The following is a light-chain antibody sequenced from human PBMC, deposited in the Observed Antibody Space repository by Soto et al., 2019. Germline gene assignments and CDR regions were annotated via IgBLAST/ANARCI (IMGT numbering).Light chain of an antibody. J-gene: IGKJ1*01. V-gene: IGKV1-5*01. CDR3: QHYQSYLWT. Sequence: DIQMTQSPSTLSASVGDRVTITCRASQSISSWLAWYQQKPGKAPKLLIYDASSLESGVPSRFSVSGSGTEFTLTINGLQPDDFATYYCQHYQSYLWTFGQGTKVDIK. CDR1: QSISSW. CDR2: DAS.